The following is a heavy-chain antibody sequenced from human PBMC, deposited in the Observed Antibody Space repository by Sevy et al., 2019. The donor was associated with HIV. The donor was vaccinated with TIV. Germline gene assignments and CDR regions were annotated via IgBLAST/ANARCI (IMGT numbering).Heavy chain of an antibody. CDR3: VKARFVGSGWARNFDY. CDR1: GFTFTTYA. J-gene: IGHJ4*02. D-gene: IGHD6-25*01. CDR2: ITGSGGAS. V-gene: IGHV3-23*01. Sequence: GGSLGLSCAASGFTFTTYAMTWVRQGPRKGLEWVSSITGSGGASYYADSVKGRFTTSRDSSRNIVTLQMNGLRVEDTAVYYCVKARFVGSGWARNFDYWGQGAMVTVSS.